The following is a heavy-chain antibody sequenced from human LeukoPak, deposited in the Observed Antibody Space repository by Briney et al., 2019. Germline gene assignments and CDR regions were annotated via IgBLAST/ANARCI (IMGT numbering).Heavy chain of an antibody. CDR3: AKDPCTNGVCYMFDY. J-gene: IGHJ4*02. D-gene: IGHD2-8*01. Sequence: GGSLRLSCAASGFIFSNYWMHWVRQAPGKGLVWVSRIKTDGSIISYADSVKGRFTISRDNSKNTLYLQMNSLRAEDTAVYYCAKDPCTNGVCYMFDYWGQGTLVTVSS. V-gene: IGHV3-74*01. CDR2: IKTDGSII. CDR1: GFIFSNYW.